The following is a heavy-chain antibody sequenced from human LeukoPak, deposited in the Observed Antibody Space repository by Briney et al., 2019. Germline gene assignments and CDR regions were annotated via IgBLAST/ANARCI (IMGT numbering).Heavy chain of an antibody. CDR3: ARRDDGEGPKHYDL. Sequence: GGSLKISCEASGYNFPSQWIAWVRQMPGKGLEWMGIIYPDDSDTRYSASFQGQVSISADKSINTAYLQWSSLRASDTAMYYCARRDDGEGPKHYDLWGQGTLLTVSS. V-gene: IGHV5-51*01. D-gene: IGHD7-27*01. J-gene: IGHJ4*02. CDR1: GYNFPSQW. CDR2: IYPDDSDT.